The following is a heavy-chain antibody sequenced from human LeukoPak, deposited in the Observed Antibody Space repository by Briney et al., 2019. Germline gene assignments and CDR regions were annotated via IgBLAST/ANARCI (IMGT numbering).Heavy chain of an antibody. J-gene: IGHJ3*02. D-gene: IGHD3-3*01. Sequence: PGGSLRLSCAASGFTFSSYEMNWVRQAPGKGLEWVSYISSSGSTIYYADSVKGRFTISRDNAKNSLYLQMNSLRAADTAVYYCARAKGKIFGVINHTGGAFDIWGQGTMVTVSS. CDR2: ISSSGSTI. CDR3: ARAKGKIFGVINHTGGAFDI. CDR1: GFTFSSYE. V-gene: IGHV3-48*03.